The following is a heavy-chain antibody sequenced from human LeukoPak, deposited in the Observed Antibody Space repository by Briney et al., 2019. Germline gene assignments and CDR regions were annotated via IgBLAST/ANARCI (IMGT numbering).Heavy chain of an antibody. CDR2: INPDGRRT. D-gene: IGHD2-2*01. J-gene: IGHJ6*03. CDR3: AREVEEVPTAMGVYYYYFMDV. V-gene: IGHV3-74*01. Sequence: PGGSLRLSCAASGFTFSNNWMHWVRQAPGKGLVWVSRINPDGRRTDYADSVKGRFTISRDNAKNTLYLQMNSLRVEDTAVYYCAREVEEVPTAMGVYYYYFMDVWGKGTTVIVSS. CDR1: GFTFSNNW.